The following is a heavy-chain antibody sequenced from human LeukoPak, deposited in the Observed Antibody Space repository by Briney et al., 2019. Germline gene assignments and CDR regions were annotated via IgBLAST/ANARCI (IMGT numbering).Heavy chain of an antibody. CDR3: ARGPYYYNSDAAYYFDY. J-gene: IGHJ4*02. CDR2: IYYNGNS. D-gene: IGHD3-22*01. CDR1: GGSLSSYY. V-gene: IGHV4-59*01. Sequence: SETLSLTCTVSGGSLSSYYWSWIRQSPGKGLEWIGYIYYNGNSNYNPSLKSRVTISVDTSKNQFSLKLSSVTAADTAVYYCARGPYYYNSDAAYYFDYWGQGTLVTVSS.